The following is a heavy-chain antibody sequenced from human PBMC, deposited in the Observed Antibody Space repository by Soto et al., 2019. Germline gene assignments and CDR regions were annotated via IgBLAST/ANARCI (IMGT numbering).Heavy chain of an antibody. V-gene: IGHV3-23*01. CDR3: AKEGGYSYGYTEYFQH. Sequence: GGSLILSCAASGFTFSSYAMSWVRQAPGKGLEWVSAISGSGGSTYYADSVKGRFTISRDNSKNTLYLQMNSLRAEDTAVYYCAKEGGYSYGYTEYFQHWGQGTLVTVSS. D-gene: IGHD5-18*01. CDR2: ISGSGGST. CDR1: GFTFSSYA. J-gene: IGHJ1*01.